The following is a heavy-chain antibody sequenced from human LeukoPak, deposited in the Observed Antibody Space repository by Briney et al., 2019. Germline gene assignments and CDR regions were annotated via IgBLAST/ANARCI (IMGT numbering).Heavy chain of an antibody. V-gene: IGHV1-69*04. Sequence: GASVKVSCKASGGTFSSYAISWVRQAPGQGLEWMGRIIPILGTTDYAQNFQGRVTITADKSTSTAYMELSSLRSEDTAVYYCARARRDSSGYLDYYYGMDVWGQGTTVTVSS. CDR3: ARARRDSSGYLDYYYGMDV. D-gene: IGHD3-22*01. CDR2: IIPILGTT. J-gene: IGHJ6*02. CDR1: GGTFSSYA.